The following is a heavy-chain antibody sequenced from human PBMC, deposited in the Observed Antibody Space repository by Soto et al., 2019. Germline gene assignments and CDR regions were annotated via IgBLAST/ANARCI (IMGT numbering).Heavy chain of an antibody. Sequence: PSETLSLTCAVYGGSFSGYYWSWIRQPPGKGLEWIGEINHSGSTNCNPPLKSRVTISVDTSKNQLSLRLSSVTAADTAVYFCARGGADYYYGMDVWGQGTTVTVSS. J-gene: IGHJ6*02. V-gene: IGHV4-34*01. CDR3: ARGGADYYYGMDV. CDR2: INHSGST. CDR1: GGSFSGYY. D-gene: IGHD3-16*01.